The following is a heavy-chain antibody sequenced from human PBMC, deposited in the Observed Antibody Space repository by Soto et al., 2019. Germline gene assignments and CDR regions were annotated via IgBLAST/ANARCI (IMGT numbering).Heavy chain of an antibody. D-gene: IGHD6-19*01. CDR3: ARMYSSGSGWFHP. CDR2: FYSSGSI. J-gene: IGHJ5*02. Sequence: SETLSLTCFVSGYSITAGGYYWSWIRHHPGKGLKWIGSFYSSGSIIYNPSLRSRVSISGDTSSNQFSMSLTSVTAADTARYYCARMYSSGSGWFHPWGQGTLVTVPS. CDR1: GYSITAGGYY. V-gene: IGHV4-31*03.